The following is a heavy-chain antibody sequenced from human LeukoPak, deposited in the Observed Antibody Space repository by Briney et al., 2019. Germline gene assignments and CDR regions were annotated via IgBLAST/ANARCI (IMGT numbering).Heavy chain of an antibody. D-gene: IGHD2-21*02. CDR2: IYYSGST. V-gene: IGHV4-30-4*01. J-gene: IGHJ6*02. Sequence: SQTLSLTCTVSGGSISSGDYYWSWIRQPPGKGLEWIGYIYYSGSTYYNPSLKSRVTISVDTSKNQFSLKLSSVTAADTAVYYCAREVVVTAIPGARYYYYGMDVWGQGTTVTVSS. CDR3: AREVVVTAIPGARYYYYGMDV. CDR1: GGSISSGDYY.